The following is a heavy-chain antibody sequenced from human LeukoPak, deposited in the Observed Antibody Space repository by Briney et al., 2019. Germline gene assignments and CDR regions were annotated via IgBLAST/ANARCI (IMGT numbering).Heavy chain of an antibody. Sequence: PGGSLRLSCAASGFTVSSNYMSWVRQAPGKGLEWVSVIYSGGSTYYADSVKGRFTISRDNSKNTLYLQMNSLRAEDTAVYYCARDFYVYGMDVWGQGTTVTVSS. CDR1: GFTVSSNY. D-gene: IGHD2/OR15-2a*01. CDR3: ARDFYVYGMDV. CDR2: IYSGGST. V-gene: IGHV3-53*01. J-gene: IGHJ6*02.